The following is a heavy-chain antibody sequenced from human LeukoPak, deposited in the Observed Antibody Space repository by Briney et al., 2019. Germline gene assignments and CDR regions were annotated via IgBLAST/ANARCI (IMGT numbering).Heavy chain of an antibody. J-gene: IGHJ5*02. D-gene: IGHD1-20*01. Sequence: SETLSLTCTVSGGSNYWSWIRQPPGRGLEGRAYIHYSGTTNYNPSLKSRVTISIDTYKNQFSLMLNSVTAADTAVYYCAKHSNGNAGVDWFDPWGQGTLVTVSS. CDR3: AKHSNGNAGVDWFDP. CDR2: IHYSGTT. CDR1: GGSNY. V-gene: IGHV4-59*08.